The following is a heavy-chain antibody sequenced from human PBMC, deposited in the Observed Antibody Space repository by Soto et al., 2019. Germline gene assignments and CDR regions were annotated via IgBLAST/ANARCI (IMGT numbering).Heavy chain of an antibody. CDR1: GYSFTTYW. CDR3: ARHFSRTAADDY. J-gene: IGHJ4*02. V-gene: IGHV5-51*01. Sequence: GESLNISGKGSGYSFTTYWIAWVRQMPGKGLEWMGIIYPGDSQTSYSPSFQGQVTISADRSFTTAYLQWSSLKASDTAMYYCARHFSRTAADDYWGQGTLVTVS. D-gene: IGHD6-13*01. CDR2: IYPGDSQT.